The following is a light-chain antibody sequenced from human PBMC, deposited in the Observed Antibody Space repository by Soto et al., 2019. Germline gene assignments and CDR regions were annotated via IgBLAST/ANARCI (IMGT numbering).Light chain of an antibody. J-gene: IGLJ1*01. Sequence: QSVLTQPPSVSGAPGQRVTISCTGSSSNIGAGYDVHWYQQLPGTAPKLLIYGNGNRPSGVPDRFSGSKSGTSASLAITGLQAEDEANYYCHSYYSRLSGSEVFGTGTKVTVL. CDR2: GNG. V-gene: IGLV1-40*01. CDR1: SSNIGAGYD. CDR3: HSYYSRLSGSEV.